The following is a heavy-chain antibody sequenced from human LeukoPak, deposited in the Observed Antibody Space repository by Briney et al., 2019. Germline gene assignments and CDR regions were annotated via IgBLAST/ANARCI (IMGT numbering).Heavy chain of an antibody. J-gene: IGHJ6*03. Sequence: SETLSLTCAVYGGSFSGYYWTWIRQAPGKGLEWIGEINPSGRISYKSSLKSRLTISVDASKNQFSLNLRSLTAADTAVYYCAKGRPGVRMIGVVMTAVSYYLDVWGKGTTVTVS. CDR1: GGSFSGYY. CDR3: AKGRPGVRMIGVVMTAVSYYLDV. V-gene: IGHV4-34*01. D-gene: IGHD3-22*01. CDR2: INPSGRI.